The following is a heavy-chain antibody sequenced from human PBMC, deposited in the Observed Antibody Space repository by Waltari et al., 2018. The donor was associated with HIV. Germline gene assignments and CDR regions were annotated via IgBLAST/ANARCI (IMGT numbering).Heavy chain of an antibody. CDR2: ISKDGSNK. V-gene: IGHV3-30*01. CDR1: GFTFSSYA. Sequence: QVHLVESGGGVVQPGRSLRLSCAASGFTFSSYAIHWVRQAPGKGLEWVALISKDGSNKYYADSVKGRFTISRDNSKNTLYLQMNSLRAEDTSVYYCARDTGYCSFGSCSYNWLDPWGQGTLVSVSS. CDR3: ARDTGYCSFGSCSYNWLDP. J-gene: IGHJ5*02. D-gene: IGHD2-15*01.